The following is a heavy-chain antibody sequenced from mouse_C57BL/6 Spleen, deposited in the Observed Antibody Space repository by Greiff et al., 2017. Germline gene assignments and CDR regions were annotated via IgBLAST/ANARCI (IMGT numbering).Heavy chain of an antibody. CDR2: INPNNGGT. D-gene: IGHD1-1*01. V-gene: IGHV1-26*01. J-gene: IGHJ4*01. Sequence: EVQLQQSGPELVKPGASVKISCKASGYTFTDYYMNWVKQSHGKSLEWIGDINPNNGGTSYNQKFKGKATLTVDKSSSTAYMQLSSLTSEDSAVYYCAREEDYFYAMDYWGQGTSVTVSS. CDR1: GYTFTDYY. CDR3: AREEDYFYAMDY.